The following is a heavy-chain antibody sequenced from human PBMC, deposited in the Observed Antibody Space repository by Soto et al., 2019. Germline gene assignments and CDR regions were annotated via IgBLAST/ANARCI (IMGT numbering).Heavy chain of an antibody. CDR2: ISGSGGST. CDR3: AKSVPDFWSGYYAFDI. Sequence: GGSLRLSCAASGFTFSSYAMSWVRQAPGKGLEWVSAISGSGGSTYYADSVKGRFTISRDNSKNTLYLQMNSLRAEDTAVYYCAKSVPDFWSGYYAFDIWGQGTMVTVSS. V-gene: IGHV3-23*01. J-gene: IGHJ3*02. D-gene: IGHD3-3*01. CDR1: GFTFSSYA.